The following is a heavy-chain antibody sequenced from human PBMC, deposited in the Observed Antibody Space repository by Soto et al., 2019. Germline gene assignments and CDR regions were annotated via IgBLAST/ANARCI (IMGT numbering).Heavy chain of an antibody. CDR3: ARAASITIFGAVIYSGFFDP. V-gene: IGHV4-30-2*01. J-gene: IGHJ5*02. CDR1: GGSISSGGYS. D-gene: IGHD3-3*01. Sequence: SETLSLTCAVSGGSISSGGYSWSWIRQPPGKGLEWIGYIYHSGSTYYNPSLKSRVTISVDRSKNQFSLKLSSVTAADTAVYYCARAASITIFGAVIYSGFFDPWGQGTLVTVSS. CDR2: IYHSGST.